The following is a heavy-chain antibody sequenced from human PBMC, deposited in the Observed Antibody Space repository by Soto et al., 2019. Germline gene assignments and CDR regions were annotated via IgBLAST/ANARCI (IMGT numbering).Heavy chain of an antibody. V-gene: IGHV3-64*01. CDR2: ISSNGGST. CDR1: GFTFSSYA. J-gene: IGHJ6*02. Sequence: EVPLVESGGGLVQPGGSLRLSCAASGFTFSSYAMHWVRQAPGKGLEYVSAISSNGGSTYYANSVKGRFTISRDNSKNTLYLQMGSLRAEDMAVYYCARGGFSGWYIDYYFGMDVWGQGTTVTVSS. CDR3: ARGGFSGWYIDYYFGMDV. D-gene: IGHD6-19*01.